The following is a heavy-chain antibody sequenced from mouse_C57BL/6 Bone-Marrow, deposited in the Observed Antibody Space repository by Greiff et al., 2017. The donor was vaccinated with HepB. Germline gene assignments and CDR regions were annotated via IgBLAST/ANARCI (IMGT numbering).Heavy chain of an antibody. CDR2: INTGGTYT. Sequence: EVQGVESGGDLVKPGGSLKLSCVASGFTFSTSGMSWVRQTPDTRLEWVATINTGGTYTYYLDSVKGRFTISKDTARSTLFLQMSSLKSEDTGIYYCARDRFDYYFDYWGQGTTLTVSS. J-gene: IGHJ2*01. V-gene: IGHV5-6*01. D-gene: IGHD2-14*01. CDR3: ARDRFDYYFDY. CDR1: GFTFSTSG.